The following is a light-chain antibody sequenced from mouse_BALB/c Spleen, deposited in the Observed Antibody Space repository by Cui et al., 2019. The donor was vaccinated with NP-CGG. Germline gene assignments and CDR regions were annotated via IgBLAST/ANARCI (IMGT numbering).Light chain of an antibody. CDR3: ALWYSNHWV. CDR1: TGAVSTNNF. V-gene: IGLV1*01. Sequence: QAAVTQESALTTSPGETVTLTCRSSTGAVSTNNFVNWVQEKPDHFFIGLIGGTNNRVPGVPARFSGSLIGDKAALTITGAQTEDEAIYFCALWYSNHWVFGGGTKLTVL. CDR2: GTN. J-gene: IGLJ1*01.